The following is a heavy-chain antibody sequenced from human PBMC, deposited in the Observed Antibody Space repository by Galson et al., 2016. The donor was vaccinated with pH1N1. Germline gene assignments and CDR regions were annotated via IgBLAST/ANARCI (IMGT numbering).Heavy chain of an antibody. V-gene: IGHV1-24*01. CDR3: ATAEVARGESFDH. J-gene: IGHJ4*02. CDR1: GSRYTVSESS. Sequence: SVKVSCKASGSRYTVSESSMHWVRQAPGKGLEWMGGFDPDEGETIYAQTFQGRLTLTEDTSTNTAYMDLRSLTSEDTAVYYCATAEVARGESFDHWGQGSLRTVSS. CDR2: FDPDEGET. D-gene: IGHD3-16*01.